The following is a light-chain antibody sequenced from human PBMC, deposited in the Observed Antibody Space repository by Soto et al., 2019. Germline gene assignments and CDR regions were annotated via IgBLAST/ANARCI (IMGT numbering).Light chain of an antibody. CDR2: SNN. Sequence: QSVLTQPPSESGTPGQRVTISCSGSRFNIGSNTVNWYQQLPGTAPKFLIYSNNQRPSGVPKRFSGSKSGTSASLAISGLQSEDEADYYCATWDDSLNGHVVFGGGTKLTVL. J-gene: IGLJ2*01. CDR1: RFNIGSNT. V-gene: IGLV1-44*01. CDR3: ATWDDSLNGHVV.